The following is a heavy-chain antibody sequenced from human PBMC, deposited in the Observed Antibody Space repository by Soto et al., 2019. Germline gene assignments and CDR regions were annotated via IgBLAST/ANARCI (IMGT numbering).Heavy chain of an antibody. J-gene: IGHJ4*02. Sequence: PGKGLEWMGGFDPEDGEKVYAQQFQGRVTMTEDTSTDTAYLELSSLRSEDTAVYLCAAMTTEVTPTFDYWGQGTLVTVSS. CDR3: AAMTTEVTPTFDY. V-gene: IGHV1-24*01. D-gene: IGHD2-21*02. CDR2: FDPEDGEK.